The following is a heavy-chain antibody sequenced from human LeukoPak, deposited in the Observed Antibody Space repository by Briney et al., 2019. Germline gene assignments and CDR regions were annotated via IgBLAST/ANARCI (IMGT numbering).Heavy chain of an antibody. CDR3: AKGASPGIAAAGAWFLFDY. Sequence: GGSLRLSCAASGFTFTNYAMSWVRQARGKGLEWVSGISGSGDSTNYADSVKGRFTISRDNSKNTLYLQMNSLRAEDTAVYYCAKGASPGIAAAGAWFLFDYWGQGTLVTVSS. CDR1: GFTFTNYA. D-gene: IGHD6-13*01. J-gene: IGHJ4*02. V-gene: IGHV3-23*01. CDR2: ISGSGDST.